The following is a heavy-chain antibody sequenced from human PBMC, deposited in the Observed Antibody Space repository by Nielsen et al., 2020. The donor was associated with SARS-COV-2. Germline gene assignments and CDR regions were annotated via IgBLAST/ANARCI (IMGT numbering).Heavy chain of an antibody. D-gene: IGHD7-27*01. CDR3: ASPLGP. Sequence: ASVKVSCKASGYTFTSYYMHWVRQAPGQGLEWMGIINPSGGSTSYARKFQDRVTITRDTSASTVYMELSSLRSEDSAVYYCASPLGPWGQGTLVTVSS. CDR2: INPSGGST. J-gene: IGHJ4*02. V-gene: IGHV1-46*01. CDR1: GYTFTSYY.